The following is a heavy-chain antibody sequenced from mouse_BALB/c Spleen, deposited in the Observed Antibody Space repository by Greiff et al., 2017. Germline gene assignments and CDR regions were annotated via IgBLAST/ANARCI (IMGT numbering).Heavy chain of an antibody. CDR1: GFTFSSYA. J-gene: IGHJ2*01. CDR3: ARVSNGNGLEY. V-gene: IGHV5-6-5*01. Sequence: EVKVVESGGGLVKPGGSLKLSCAASGFTFSSYAMSWVRQTPEKRLEWVASISGGGSTYYPDRVKGRFTISRDNARNILYLQMSSLRSEDTAMYSCARVSNGNGLEYWGQGTTLTVSS. CDR2: ISGGGST. D-gene: IGHD2-1*01.